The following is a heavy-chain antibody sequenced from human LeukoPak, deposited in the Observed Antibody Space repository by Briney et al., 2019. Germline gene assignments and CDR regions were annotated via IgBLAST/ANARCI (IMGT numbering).Heavy chain of an antibody. Sequence: GGSLRVSCAASGFTFSSYAMSWVRQAPGKGPEWVSTISGSGGNTYYADSVKGRFTISRDNSKNTLWLQMNSLRAEDTALYYCAKGSLGSWYFFDYWGQGTLVTVSS. V-gene: IGHV3-23*01. J-gene: IGHJ4*02. CDR1: GFTFSSYA. CDR2: ISGSGGNT. D-gene: IGHD6-13*01. CDR3: AKGSLGSWYFFDY.